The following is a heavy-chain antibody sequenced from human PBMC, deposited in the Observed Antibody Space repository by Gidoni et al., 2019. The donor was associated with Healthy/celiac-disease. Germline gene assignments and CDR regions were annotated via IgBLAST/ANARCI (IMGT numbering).Heavy chain of an antibody. CDR1: GFPVRTTY. J-gene: IGHJ6*03. D-gene: IGHD5-18*01. CDR3: ARKGTAMVDGYYYYYMDV. Sequence: EVQLVESGGGLIQPGGSLRLSCAASGFPVRTTYMSWVRQAPGKGLEWVSVIYSGGSTYYADSVKGRFTISRDNSKNTLYLQMNSLRAEDTAVYYCARKGTAMVDGYYYYYMDVWGKGTTVTVSS. V-gene: IGHV3-53*01. CDR2: IYSGGST.